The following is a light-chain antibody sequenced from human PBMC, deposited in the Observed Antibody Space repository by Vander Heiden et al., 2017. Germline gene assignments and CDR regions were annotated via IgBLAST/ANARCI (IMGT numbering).Light chain of an antibody. J-gene: IGKJ2*01. Sequence: EIVMTQSPATLSVSPGERATLSCRASQSVSSNLAWYQQKPGQAPRLLIYGASTRATGITARFSGSAAGTEFTLAISSRQSEDFAVYYCQQYNNGPPMYTFGQGTKLEIK. CDR2: GAS. CDR3: QQYNNGPPMYT. CDR1: QSVSSN. V-gene: IGKV3-15*01.